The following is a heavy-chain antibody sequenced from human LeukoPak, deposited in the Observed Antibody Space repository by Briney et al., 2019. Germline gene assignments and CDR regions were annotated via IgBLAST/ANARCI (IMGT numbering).Heavy chain of an antibody. Sequence: TSETLSLTCTLSGGSISSSSYYWGWIRQPPGKGLEWIGSIYYSGSTYYNPSLKSRVTISVDTSKNQFSLKLSSVTAADTAVYYCAREAYYYDSSGYYRGHNWFDPWGQGTLVTVSS. CDR2: IYYSGST. D-gene: IGHD3-22*01. CDR3: AREAYYYDSSGYYRGHNWFDP. CDR1: GGSISSSSYY. J-gene: IGHJ5*02. V-gene: IGHV4-39*07.